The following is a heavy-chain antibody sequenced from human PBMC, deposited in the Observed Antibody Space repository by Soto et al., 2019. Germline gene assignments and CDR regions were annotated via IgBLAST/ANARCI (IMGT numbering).Heavy chain of an antibody. V-gene: IGHV5-51*01. D-gene: IGHD3-22*01. CDR2: IFPSDSDT. CDR3: ARKDKSGYFNWFDP. Sequence: PGESLKISCRTSGYKFTSYWIAWVRQMPGKGLEWMGIIFPSDSDTRYSPSFQGQVTISSDRSTSTVFLQWASLKASDTAVYFCARKDKSGYFNWFDPWGQGTLVTVSS. J-gene: IGHJ5*02. CDR1: GYKFTSYW.